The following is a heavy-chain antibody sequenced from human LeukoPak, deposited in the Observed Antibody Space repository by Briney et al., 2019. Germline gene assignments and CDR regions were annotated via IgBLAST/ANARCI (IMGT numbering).Heavy chain of an antibody. J-gene: IGHJ4*02. CDR2: IKQDGSEK. Sequence: GGSLRLSCAASGFTFSSYWMSWVRQAPGKGLEWVANIKQDGSEKYYVDSVKGRFTISRDNAKNSLYLQMNSLRAEDTAVYYCARGVIADTKYYFDYWGQGTLVTVSS. D-gene: IGHD6-13*01. CDR3: ARGVIADTKYYFDY. V-gene: IGHV3-7*04. CDR1: GFTFSSYW.